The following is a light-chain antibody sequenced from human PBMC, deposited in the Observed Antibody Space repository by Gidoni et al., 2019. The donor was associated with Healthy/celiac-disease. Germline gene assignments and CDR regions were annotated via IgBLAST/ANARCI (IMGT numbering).Light chain of an antibody. V-gene: IGKV3-11*01. Sequence: IVLTQSPATLSLSPGERATLSCRASQSVSSYLAWYQQKPGQAPRLLIYDASNRATGIPARFSGSGSGTDFTLTISSLEPEDFAVYYCQQRSNWPPLTFGGETKVEIK. J-gene: IGKJ4*01. CDR1: QSVSSY. CDR3: QQRSNWPPLT. CDR2: DAS.